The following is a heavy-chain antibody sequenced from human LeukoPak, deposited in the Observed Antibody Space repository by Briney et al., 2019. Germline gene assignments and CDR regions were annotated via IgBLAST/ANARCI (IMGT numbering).Heavy chain of an antibody. V-gene: IGHV1-2*02. J-gene: IGHJ4*02. CDR3: GTLLSNGPFDY. CDR2: IYPNSSAT. Sequence: GASVKVSCKASGYTFTGYYMHWVRQAPGQGLEWMGWIYPNSSATKYAQKLQGRVTMTRDTSISTAYMELSGLRSDDTAVYYCGTLLSNGPFDYWGQGSLVTVSS. CDR1: GYTFTGYY.